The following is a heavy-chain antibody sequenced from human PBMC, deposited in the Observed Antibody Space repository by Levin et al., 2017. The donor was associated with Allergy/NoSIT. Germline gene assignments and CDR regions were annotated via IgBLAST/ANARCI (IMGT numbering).Heavy chain of an antibody. D-gene: IGHD3-9*01. J-gene: IGHJ6*02. CDR3: ASTLYDILAGRYSIDV. CDR2: ISDDGTST. Sequence: GGSLRLSCAASGFTFRNYWMNWVRQVPGKGLEWVSRISDDGTSTNYADSVEGRFTISRDNAKNTLYLQMDSLRAEDTALYYCASTLYDILAGRYSIDVWGQGTTVTVSS. CDR1: GFTFRNYW. V-gene: IGHV3-74*01.